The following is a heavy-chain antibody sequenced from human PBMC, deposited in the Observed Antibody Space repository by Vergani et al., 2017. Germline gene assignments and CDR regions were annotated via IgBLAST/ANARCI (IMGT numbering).Heavy chain of an antibody. D-gene: IGHD6-19*01. CDR1: GYSFTISW. V-gene: IGHV5-10-1*03. J-gene: IGHJ4*02. CDR2: IDPSDSYS. Sequence: EVQLVQSGVEVKTPGESLRISCKGSGYSFTISWISWVRQMPGKGLECMGRIDPSDSYSNYNPSFQGHVTISADKSISTAYLQWSSLKASDTAMYYCARHGGAVALSDWGQGTLVTVSS. CDR3: ARHGGAVALSD.